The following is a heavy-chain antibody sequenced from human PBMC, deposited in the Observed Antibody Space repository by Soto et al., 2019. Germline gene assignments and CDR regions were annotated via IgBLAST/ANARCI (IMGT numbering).Heavy chain of an antibody. CDR2: IYYSGST. CDR3: ARTDSPYDSSGRPV. V-gene: IGHV4-31*03. CDR1: GGSISSGGYY. J-gene: IGHJ4*02. Sequence: QVQLQESGPGLVKPSQTLSLTCTVSGGSISSGGYYWSWIRQHPGQGLEWIGYIYYSGSTYYNPSLNSRVTISVDTSKNQFSLKLSSVTAADTAVYYCARTDSPYDSSGRPVWGQGTLVTVSS. D-gene: IGHD3-22*01.